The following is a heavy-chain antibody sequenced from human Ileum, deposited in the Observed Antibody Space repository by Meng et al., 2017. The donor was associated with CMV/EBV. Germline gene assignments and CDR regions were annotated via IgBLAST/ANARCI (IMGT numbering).Heavy chain of an antibody. D-gene: IGHD2-15*01. J-gene: IGHJ2*01. Sequence: GESLKISCAASGFTFSNYWMSWVRQAPGKGLEWVANIKQDVSEIYYVGSVKGRFTISRDNSKNALSLLMNSLRADDTAVYYCAKWGYCSGGKCLQYFDLWGRGILVTVSS. CDR3: AKWGYCSGGKCLQYFDL. CDR2: IKQDVSEI. CDR1: GFTFSNYW. V-gene: IGHV3-7*03.